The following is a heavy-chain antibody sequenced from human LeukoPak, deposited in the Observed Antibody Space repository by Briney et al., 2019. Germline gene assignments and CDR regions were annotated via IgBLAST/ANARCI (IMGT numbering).Heavy chain of an antibody. CDR3: TSSQITMVRGVIGHGMDV. V-gene: IGHV3-15*01. Sequence: GGSLRLSCAASGFTFSNAWMSWVRQAPGKGLEWVGRIKSKTDGGTTDYAAPVKGRFTISRDDSKNTLYLQMNSLETEDTAVYYCTSSQITMVRGVIGHGMDVWGQGTTVTVSS. CDR1: GFTFSNAW. J-gene: IGHJ6*02. CDR2: IKSKTDGGTT. D-gene: IGHD3-10*01.